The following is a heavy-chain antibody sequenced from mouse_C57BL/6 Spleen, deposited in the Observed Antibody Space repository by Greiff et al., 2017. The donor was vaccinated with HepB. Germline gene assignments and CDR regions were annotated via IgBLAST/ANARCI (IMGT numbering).Heavy chain of an antibody. J-gene: IGHJ3*01. CDR3: ARSGGFAY. CDR2: IDPSDSYT. D-gene: IGHD3-2*02. Sequence: QVQLQQPGAELVKPGASVKLSCKASGYTFTSYWMQWVKQRPGQCLEWIGEIDPSDSYTNYNQKFKGKATLTVDTSSSTAYMQLSSLTSEDSAVYYCARSGGFAYWGQGTLVTVSA. CDR1: GYTFTSYW. V-gene: IGHV1-50*01.